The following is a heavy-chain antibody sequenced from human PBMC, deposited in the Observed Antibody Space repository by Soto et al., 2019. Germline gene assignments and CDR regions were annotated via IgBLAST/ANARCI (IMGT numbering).Heavy chain of an antibody. CDR3: ARSRNGAVPDSINF. V-gene: IGHV3-30-3*01. Sequence: GGSLRLSCAASGFTFSRYAMHWVRQAPGEGLEWVAVISRDGSNKYYGDSVKGRFTVSRDNSNNTLYLSMTSLRPDDTAVFYCARSRNGAVPDSINFWGQGTLVTVSS. D-gene: IGHD2-8*01. CDR2: ISRDGSNK. J-gene: IGHJ4*02. CDR1: GFTFSRYA.